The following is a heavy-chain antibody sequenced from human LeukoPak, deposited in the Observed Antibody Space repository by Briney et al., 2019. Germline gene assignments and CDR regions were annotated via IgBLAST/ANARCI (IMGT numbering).Heavy chain of an antibody. CDR2: ISSSSSTI. CDR1: GFTFSSYS. J-gene: IGHJ4*02. V-gene: IGHV3-48*04. D-gene: IGHD6-13*01. Sequence: GGSLRLSCAASGFTFSSYSMNWVRQAPGKGLEWVSHISSSSSTIYYADSVKGRFTISRDNAKNSLYLQMNSLRAEDTAVYYCARARGAAAFDYWGQGTLVTVSS. CDR3: ARARGAAAFDY.